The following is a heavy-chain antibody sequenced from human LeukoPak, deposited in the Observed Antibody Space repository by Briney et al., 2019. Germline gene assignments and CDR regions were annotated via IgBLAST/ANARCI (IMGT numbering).Heavy chain of an antibody. J-gene: IGHJ4*02. Sequence: PSETLSLTCAVYGGSFSGYYWSWIRQPPGKGLEWIGEINHSGSTNYNPSLKSRVTISVDTSKNQFSLKLSSVTAADTAVYYCARGLLPHYDFWSGYYTVYFDYWGQGTLVTVSS. CDR3: ARGLLPHYDFWSGYYTVYFDY. CDR2: INHSGST. D-gene: IGHD3-3*01. CDR1: GGSFSGYY. V-gene: IGHV4-34*01.